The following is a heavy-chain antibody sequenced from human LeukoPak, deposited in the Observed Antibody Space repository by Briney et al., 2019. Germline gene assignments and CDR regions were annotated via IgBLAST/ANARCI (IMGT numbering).Heavy chain of an antibody. D-gene: IGHD6-6*01. V-gene: IGHV4-34*01. CDR2: INHSGST. Sequence: PSETLSLTCAVYGGSFSGYYWSWIPQPPGKGLEWSGEINHSGSTNYNPSLKSRVTISVDTSKNKFSLKLSSVTAADTAVYYCARVYSSSSKTHYYYYMDVWGKGTTVAVSS. J-gene: IGHJ6*03. CDR1: GGSFSGYY. CDR3: ARVYSSSSKTHYYYYMDV.